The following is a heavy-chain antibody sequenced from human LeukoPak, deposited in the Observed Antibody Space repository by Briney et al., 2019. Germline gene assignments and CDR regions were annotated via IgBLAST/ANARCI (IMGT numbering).Heavy chain of an antibody. CDR3: ARDSYRSYYDILTSYRDY. CDR1: GYTFTGYY. V-gene: IGHV1-2*02. Sequence: ASVKVSCKASGYTFTGYYMHWVRQAPGQGLERMGWINPNSGSTNYAQKFQGRVTMTRDTSISTAYMELSRLRSDDTAVYYCARDSYRSYYDILTSYRDYWGQGTLVTVSS. D-gene: IGHD3-9*01. J-gene: IGHJ4*02. CDR2: INPNSGST.